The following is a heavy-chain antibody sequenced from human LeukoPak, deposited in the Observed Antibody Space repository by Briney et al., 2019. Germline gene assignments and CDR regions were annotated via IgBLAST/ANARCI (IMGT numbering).Heavy chain of an antibody. V-gene: IGHV1-46*01. CDR2: IYPRDGST. Sequence: ASVKVSCKASGYSFTSNYIHWVRQAPGQGLEWMGMIYPRDGSTSYAQKFQGRVTVTRDTSTSTVHMELSSLRSEDTAVYYCARARMATTVTTKLDYWGQGTLVTVSS. CDR3: ARARMATTVTTKLDY. D-gene: IGHD4-17*01. J-gene: IGHJ4*02. CDR1: GYSFTSNY.